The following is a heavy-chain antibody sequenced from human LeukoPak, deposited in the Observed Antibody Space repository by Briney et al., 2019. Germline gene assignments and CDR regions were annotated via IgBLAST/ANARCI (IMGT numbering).Heavy chain of an antibody. D-gene: IGHD3-9*01. CDR1: GFTVSSNY. V-gene: IGHV3-66*01. CDR3: ARGRTGPYDILDY. J-gene: IGHJ4*02. Sequence: PGGSLRLSCAASGFTVSSNYMSWVRQAPGKGLEWVSVIYSGGSTYYADSVKGRFTISRDNSKNTLYLQMNSLRAEDTAVYYCARGRTGPYDILDYWGQGTLVTVSS. CDR2: IYSGGST.